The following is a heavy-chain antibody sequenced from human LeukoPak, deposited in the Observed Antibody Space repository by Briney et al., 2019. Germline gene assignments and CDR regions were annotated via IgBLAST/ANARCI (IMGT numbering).Heavy chain of an antibody. Sequence: PGGSLRLSCAVSGFTVTKTYMSWVRQAPGKGLEWVANIKQDGSEKYYVDSMKGRFTISRDNAKNSLYLQMNSLRAEDTAVYYCARGRGYYGSGSYYKTPLDYWGQGTLVTVSS. D-gene: IGHD3-10*01. CDR3: ARGRGYYGSGSYYKTPLDY. V-gene: IGHV3-7*03. J-gene: IGHJ4*02. CDR1: GFTVTKTY. CDR2: IKQDGSEK.